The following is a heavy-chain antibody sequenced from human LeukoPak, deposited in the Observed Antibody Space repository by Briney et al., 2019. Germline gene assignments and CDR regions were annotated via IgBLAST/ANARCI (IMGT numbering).Heavy chain of an antibody. CDR3: ARGPPRGKYYYMDV. CDR1: GFTFSNYW. D-gene: IGHD1-1*01. V-gene: IGHV3-9*01. J-gene: IGHJ6*03. Sequence: GGSLRLSCAASGFTFSNYWMAWIRHAPGKGLEWVSGISWNSGSIGYADSVKGRFTISRDNAKNSLYPQMNSLTAGDTAVYYCARGPPRGKYYYMDVWGKGTTVTVSS. CDR2: ISWNSGSI.